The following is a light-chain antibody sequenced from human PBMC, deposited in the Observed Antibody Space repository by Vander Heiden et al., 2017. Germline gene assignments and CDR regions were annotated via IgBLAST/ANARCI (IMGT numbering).Light chain of an antibody. CDR1: QSVSSK. Sequence: EIVMTQSPPTVSVSPGVRATPSCRASQSVSSKLAWYQQKPGQAPRLLIYGASTRATGIPARFSGSGSGTEFTLTISSLQSEDFAVYFCQQYNNRPSFGPGTKVEIK. V-gene: IGKV3-15*01. CDR3: QQYNNRPS. J-gene: IGKJ3*01. CDR2: GAS.